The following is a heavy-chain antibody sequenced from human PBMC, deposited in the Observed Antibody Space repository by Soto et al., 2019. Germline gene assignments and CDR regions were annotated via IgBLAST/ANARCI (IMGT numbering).Heavy chain of an antibody. CDR1: GASITAHS. D-gene: IGHD3-3*02. V-gene: IGHV4-59*11. Sequence: VQLQESGPGLVRPSETLSLTSSVSGASITAHSWNWIRQSPGEGLEWIGNVVYSVSSEYDPSLKSRVTISLDTSKNQFSLRLSSVTAADTAVYYCARRGRPFFDVLSRPQAVGAFDIWGQGTRVTVS. J-gene: IGHJ3*02. CDR3: ARRGRPFFDVLSRPQAVGAFDI. CDR2: VVYSVSS.